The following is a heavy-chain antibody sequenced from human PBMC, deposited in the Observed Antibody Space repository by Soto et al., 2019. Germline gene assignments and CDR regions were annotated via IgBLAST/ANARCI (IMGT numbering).Heavy chain of an antibody. V-gene: IGHV1-18*01. D-gene: IGHD1-26*01. J-gene: IGHJ5*02. CDR2: ISAYNGNT. Sequence: QVQLEQSGAEVKKPGASVKVSCKASGYTFTSYGISWVRQAPGQGLEWMGRISAYNGNTNYAQKLQGRVTMTTDTSTITAYMELRSLLSDDTAVYYCARVVGALGHWFDPWGQVTLVTVSS. CDR3: ARVVGALGHWFDP. CDR1: GYTFTSYG.